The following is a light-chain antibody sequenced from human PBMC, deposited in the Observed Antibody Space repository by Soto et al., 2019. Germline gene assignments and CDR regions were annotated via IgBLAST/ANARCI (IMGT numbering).Light chain of an antibody. J-gene: IGKJ1*01. Sequence: EIVLTQSPATLSLSPGGRATLSCRASQSVSLSLAWYQQKPGQAPRLLIYDASKRASGIPARFSGSGSGTDFTLTISSLEPEDFAVYYCQQYNNWPQTFGQGTKVDIK. CDR3: QQYNNWPQT. V-gene: IGKV3-11*01. CDR1: QSVSLS. CDR2: DAS.